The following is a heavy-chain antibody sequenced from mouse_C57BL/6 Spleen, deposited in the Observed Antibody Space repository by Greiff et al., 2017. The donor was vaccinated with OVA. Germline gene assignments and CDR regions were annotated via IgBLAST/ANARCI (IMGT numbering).Heavy chain of an antibody. CDR3: ARHYDYDYWYFDV. Sequence: VMLVESGPGLVQPSQSLSITCTVSGFSLTSYGVHWVRQSPGKGLEWLGVIWSGGSTDYNAAFISRLSISKDNSKSQVFFKMNSLQADDTAIYYCARHYDYDYWYFDVWGTGTTVTVSS. CDR2: IWSGGST. V-gene: IGHV2-2*01. J-gene: IGHJ1*03. CDR1: GFSLTSYG. D-gene: IGHD2-4*01.